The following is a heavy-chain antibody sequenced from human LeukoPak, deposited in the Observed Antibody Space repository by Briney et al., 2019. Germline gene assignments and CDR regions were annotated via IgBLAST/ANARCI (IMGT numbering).Heavy chain of an antibody. CDR2: ISGSGGST. J-gene: IGHJ4*02. V-gene: IGHV3-23*01. CDR1: GFTFSSYG. Sequence: PGGSLRLSCAASGFTFSSYGMSWFRQAPGKGLEWLSAISGSGGSTYYADSVQGRFTISRDNSKNTLYLQMSSLRAEDTAVYYCANSPKSDYWGQGTVVSVSS. CDR3: ANSPKSDY.